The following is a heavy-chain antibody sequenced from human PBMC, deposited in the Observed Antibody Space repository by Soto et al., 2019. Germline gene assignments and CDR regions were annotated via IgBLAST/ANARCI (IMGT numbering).Heavy chain of an antibody. V-gene: IGHV3-74*01. CDR3: ARLGFVGEGDF. D-gene: IGHD3-16*01. Sequence: EVQLVESGGGLVQPGGSLRLSCATSGFTFNKYWIHWVRQAPGEGLVWVSRINGDGTHRDYAESVRGQFSISRDFAQSTVFLQMNSLKDEDTAVYYCARLGFVGEGDFWGQGIQVSVSS. J-gene: IGHJ4*02. CDR2: INGDGTHR. CDR1: GFTFNKYW.